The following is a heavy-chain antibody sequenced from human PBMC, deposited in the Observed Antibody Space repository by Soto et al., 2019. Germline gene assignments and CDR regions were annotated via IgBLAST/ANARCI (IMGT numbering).Heavy chain of an antibody. CDR2: ISAYSGDT. Sequence: AASVKVSCKASGYTFLSYGLTWVRQAPGQGLEWVGRISAYSGDTHYAQKFQGRVTMAADTSTTTAYMGLRSLRSDDTAVYFCARGEDYFGYWGQGTLVTVSS. CDR1: GYTFLSYG. J-gene: IGHJ4*02. CDR3: ARGEDYFGY. V-gene: IGHV1-18*01.